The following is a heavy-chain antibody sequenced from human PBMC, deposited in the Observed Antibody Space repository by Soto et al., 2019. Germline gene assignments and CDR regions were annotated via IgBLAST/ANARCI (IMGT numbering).Heavy chain of an antibody. Sequence: PGGALRRSCAASGFSFSSYAMHWVRQTPGKGLEWVAVISYDGVNTYYADSVKGRFTISRDSSKNTIDLHMNSLRNEETAVYYCARAPPPGIEDPGTWGSGMDVWGQGTTVTVSS. CDR3: ARAPPPGIEDPGTWGSGMDV. D-gene: IGHD6-13*01. J-gene: IGHJ6*02. CDR2: ISYDGVNT. CDR1: GFSFSSYA. V-gene: IGHV3-30-3*01.